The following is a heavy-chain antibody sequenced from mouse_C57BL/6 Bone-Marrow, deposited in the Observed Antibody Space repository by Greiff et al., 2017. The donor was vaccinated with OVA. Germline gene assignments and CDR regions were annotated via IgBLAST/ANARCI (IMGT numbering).Heavy chain of an antibody. Sequence: VQLQQPGAELVKPGASVKMSCKASGYTFTSYWITWVKQRPGQGLEWIGDIYPGSGSTNYNEKFKSKATLTVDTSSSTAYMQLSSLTSEDSAVYYCARESDYASWFAYWGQGTLVTVSA. V-gene: IGHV1-55*01. J-gene: IGHJ3*01. D-gene: IGHD2-4*01. CDR3: ARESDYASWFAY. CDR1: GYTFTSYW. CDR2: IYPGSGST.